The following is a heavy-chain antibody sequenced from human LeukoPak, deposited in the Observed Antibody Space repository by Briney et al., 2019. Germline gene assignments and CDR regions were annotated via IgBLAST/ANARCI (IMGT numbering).Heavy chain of an antibody. D-gene: IGHD3-22*01. V-gene: IGHV1-2*02. Sequence: GASVKVSCKASGYTFTGFYMHWVRQAPGQGLEWMGWINPNSGGTNYAQKFQGRVTMTRDTSISTAYMELSRLRSDDTAVYYCARDRAYYDSSDAFDIWGQGTMVTVSS. CDR3: ARDRAYYDSSDAFDI. J-gene: IGHJ3*02. CDR2: INPNSGGT. CDR1: GYTFTGFY.